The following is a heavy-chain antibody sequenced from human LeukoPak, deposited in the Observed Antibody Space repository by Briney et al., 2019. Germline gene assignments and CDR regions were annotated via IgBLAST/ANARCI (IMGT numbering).Heavy chain of an antibody. CDR1: GYSISSGYY. D-gene: IGHD1-26*01. Sequence: SETLCLTCTVSGYSISSGYYWGWIRQPPGKGLEWIGSIYRSGSTYYNPSLKSRVTISVDTSKNQLSLKLSSVTAADTAVYYCARDGVGATTFDYWGQGTLVTVSS. CDR3: ARDGVGATTFDY. V-gene: IGHV4-38-2*02. CDR2: IYRSGST. J-gene: IGHJ4*02.